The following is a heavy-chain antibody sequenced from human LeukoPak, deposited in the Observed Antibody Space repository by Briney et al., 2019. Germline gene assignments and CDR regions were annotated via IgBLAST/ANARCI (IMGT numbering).Heavy chain of an antibody. V-gene: IGHV3-21*01. J-gene: IGHJ4*02. CDR2: IVGSSST. CDR3: ARIGAGSPRDY. Sequence: GGSLRLSCAASGFTFSNFAMTWVRQAPGKGLEWVSSIVGSSSTYYADSLKGRFTISRDNAKNSLYLQMNSLRAEDTAVYYCARIGAGSPRDYWGQGTLVTVSS. D-gene: IGHD6-13*01. CDR1: GFTFSNFA.